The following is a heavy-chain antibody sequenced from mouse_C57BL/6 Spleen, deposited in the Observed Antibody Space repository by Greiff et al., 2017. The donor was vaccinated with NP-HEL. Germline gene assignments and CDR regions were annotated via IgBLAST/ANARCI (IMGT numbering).Heavy chain of an antibody. D-gene: IGHD1-1*01. CDR3: ARSGVITTVVAFDY. Sequence: QVQLQQSGAELVKPGASVKLSCKASGYTFTSYWMHWVKQRPGQGLEWIGMIHPNSGSTNYNEKFKSKATLTVDKSSSTAYMQLSSLTSEDSAVYYCARSGVITTVVAFDYWGQGTTLTVSS. J-gene: IGHJ2*01. CDR2: IHPNSGST. V-gene: IGHV1-64*01. CDR1: GYTFTSYW.